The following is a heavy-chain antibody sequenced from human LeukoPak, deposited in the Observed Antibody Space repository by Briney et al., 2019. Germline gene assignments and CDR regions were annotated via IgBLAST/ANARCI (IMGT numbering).Heavy chain of an antibody. CDR2: ISGSGGST. D-gene: IGHD5-18*01. Sequence: GGSLRLSCAASGFTFSSYAMSWVRQAPGKGLEWVSGISGSGGSTHYADSVKGRFTISRDNSKNTLYLQMNSLRAEDTAVYHCAKGGLTAMVTNFDYWGQGTLVTVSS. J-gene: IGHJ4*02. CDR1: GFTFSSYA. CDR3: AKGGLTAMVTNFDY. V-gene: IGHV3-23*01.